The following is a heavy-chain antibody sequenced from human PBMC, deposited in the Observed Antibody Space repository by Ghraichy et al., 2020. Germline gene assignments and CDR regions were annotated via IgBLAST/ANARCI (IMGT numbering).Heavy chain of an antibody. D-gene: IGHD2-2*01. J-gene: IGHJ3*02. CDR1: GFTFSSYA. CDR2: ISGSGGST. CDR3: AKDLECSSTSCRPTDAFDI. Sequence: GGSLRLSCAASGFTFSSYAMSWVRQAPGKGLEWVSAISGSGGSTYYADSVKGRFTISRDNSKNTLYLQMNSLRAEDTAVYYCAKDLECSSTSCRPTDAFDIWGQGTMVTVSS. V-gene: IGHV3-23*01.